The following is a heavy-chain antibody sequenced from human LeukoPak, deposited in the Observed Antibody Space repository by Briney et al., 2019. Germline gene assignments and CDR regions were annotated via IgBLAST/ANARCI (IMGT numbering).Heavy chain of an antibody. D-gene: IGHD4-23*01. Sequence: GGSLRLSCAASGFTFSSYEMNWVRQAPGKGLEWVSYISSSGSTIYYADSVKGRFTISRDNAKNSLYLQMNSLRAEDTAVYYCARDVPFYGGTPRGTYYYYMDVWGKGTTVTISS. J-gene: IGHJ6*03. CDR2: ISSSGSTI. CDR1: GFTFSSYE. CDR3: ARDVPFYGGTPRGTYYYYMDV. V-gene: IGHV3-48*03.